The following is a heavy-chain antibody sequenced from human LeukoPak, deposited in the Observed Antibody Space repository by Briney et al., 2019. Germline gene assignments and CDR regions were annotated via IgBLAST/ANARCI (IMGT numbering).Heavy chain of an antibody. CDR1: GFTFSTYA. CDR3: GRDLGGRSGY. Sequence: GGSLRLSCAASGFTFSTYAMSWVRQAPGKGLEWVSAISGSGSTTNYADSVKGRFSISRDNAKNTLYLQMNSLRAEDTAVYYCGRDLGGRSGYWGQGTLVTVSS. J-gene: IGHJ4*02. CDR2: ISGSGSTT. D-gene: IGHD1-26*01. V-gene: IGHV3-23*01.